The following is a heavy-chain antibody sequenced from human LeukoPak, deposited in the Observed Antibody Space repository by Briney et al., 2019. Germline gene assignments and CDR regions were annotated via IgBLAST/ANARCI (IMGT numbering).Heavy chain of an antibody. J-gene: IGHJ4*02. Sequence: SVKVSCKASGGTFSSYAISWVRQAPGQGLEWMGGIIPIFGTANYAQKFQGRVTITADESTSTAYMELSSLRSEDTAVYYCAREHYYYDSSGYPFLGFDYWGQGTLVTVSS. V-gene: IGHV1-69*13. D-gene: IGHD3-22*01. CDR2: IIPIFGTA. CDR1: GGTFSSYA. CDR3: AREHYYYDSSGYPFLGFDY.